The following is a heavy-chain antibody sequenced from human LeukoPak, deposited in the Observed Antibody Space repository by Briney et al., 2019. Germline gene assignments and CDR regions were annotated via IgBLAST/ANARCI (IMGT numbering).Heavy chain of an antibody. Sequence: PGGSLRFSCAASGFTFSRYGIHWVRQAPAKGLEWVTFIRSDGSNKYYADSVKGRFTISRDNSKNTLYLQMNSLRAEDTAVYYCAKKSGGATLVDYFDYWGQGTLVTVSS. D-gene: IGHD1-26*01. CDR3: AKKSGGATLVDYFDY. CDR1: GFTFSRYG. CDR2: IRSDGSNK. V-gene: IGHV3-30*02. J-gene: IGHJ4*02.